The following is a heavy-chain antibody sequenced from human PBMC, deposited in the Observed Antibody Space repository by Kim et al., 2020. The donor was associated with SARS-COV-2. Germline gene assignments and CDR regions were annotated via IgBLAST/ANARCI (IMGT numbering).Heavy chain of an antibody. J-gene: IGHJ4*01. CDR1: GFTFSDYH. CDR2: ILTSETST. D-gene: IGHD6-13*01. CDR3: AQSRRHQAGFEY. V-gene: IGHV3-11*01. Sequence: GGSLRLSCAASGFTFSDYHMSWIRQAPGKGLEWVSYILTSETSTDYTDAAKVRFTISRDNAKNSLYLQMNNLRLEDTAVYYCAQSRRHQAGFEYWGHGT.